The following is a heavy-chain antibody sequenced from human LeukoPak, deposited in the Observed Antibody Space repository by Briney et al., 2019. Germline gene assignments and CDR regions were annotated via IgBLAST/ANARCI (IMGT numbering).Heavy chain of an antibody. D-gene: IGHD3-10*01. Sequence: GGSLRLSCAASGFTFDDYAMHWVRQAPGKGLEWVSGISWNSGSIGYADSVKGRFTISRDNAKNSLYLQMNSLRAEDTALYYCAKSLGWFGESDDAFDIWGQGTMVTVSS. J-gene: IGHJ3*02. CDR3: AKSLGWFGESDDAFDI. CDR1: GFTFDDYA. V-gene: IGHV3-9*01. CDR2: ISWNSGSI.